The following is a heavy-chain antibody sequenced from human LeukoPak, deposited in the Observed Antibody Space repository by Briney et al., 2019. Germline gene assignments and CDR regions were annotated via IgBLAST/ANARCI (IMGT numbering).Heavy chain of an antibody. CDR2: IYSGGST. J-gene: IGHJ4*02. V-gene: IGHV3-53*01. CDR1: GFTVSSNY. D-gene: IGHD3-22*01. CDR3: ARYYYDSSGYYYFDY. Sequence: GGSLRLSCAASGFTVSSNYMSWVRQAPGKGLEWVSVIYSGGSTYYADSVKGRFTISRDNSKNTLYLQMNSLRAEDTAVYFCARYYYDSSGYYYFDYWGQGTLVTVSS.